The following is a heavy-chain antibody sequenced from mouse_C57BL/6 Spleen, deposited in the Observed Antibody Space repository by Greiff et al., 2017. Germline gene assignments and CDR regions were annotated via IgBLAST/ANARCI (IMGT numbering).Heavy chain of an antibody. D-gene: IGHD2-1*01. J-gene: IGHJ3*01. Sequence: QVQLQQPGAELVRPGSSVKLSCKASGYTFTSYWLDWVKQRPGQGLEWIGNIYPSDSETHYNQKFMDKATLTVDKSSSTAYMQLSRLKSEDAEVYASARGVYGNLAWFAYWGQGTLVTVSA. V-gene: IGHV1-61*01. CDR2: IYPSDSET. CDR3: ARGVYGNLAWFAY. CDR1: GYTFTSYW.